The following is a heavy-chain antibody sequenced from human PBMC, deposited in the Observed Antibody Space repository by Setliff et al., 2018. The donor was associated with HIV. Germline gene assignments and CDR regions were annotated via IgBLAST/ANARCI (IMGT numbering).Heavy chain of an antibody. CDR3: ATHVLHFFEWLSHFDY. CDR1: GGSIRSSSYY. Sequence: SETLSLTCTVSGGSIRSSSYYWGWIRQPPGKGLEWIGSSYYNGNTYYNPSLKSRVTISVDTSKNQFPLKISSVTAADTAVYHCATHVLHFFEWLSHFDYWGQGTQVTVSS. J-gene: IGHJ4*02. D-gene: IGHD3-3*01. CDR2: SYYNGNT. V-gene: IGHV4-39*01.